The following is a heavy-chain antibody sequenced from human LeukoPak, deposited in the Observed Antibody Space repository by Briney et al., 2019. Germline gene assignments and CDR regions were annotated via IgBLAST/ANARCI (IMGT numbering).Heavy chain of an antibody. CDR2: IRSKAYGGTT. Sequence: GGSLRLSCTASGFTFGDYAMSWVRQAPGKGLEWVGFIRSKAYGGTTEYAASVKGRFTISRDDSKSIAYLQMNSLKTEDTAVYYCTRDLEGSSGWRFDCWGQGTLVTVSS. CDR1: GFTFGDYA. CDR3: TRDLEGSSGWRFDC. J-gene: IGHJ4*02. V-gene: IGHV3-49*04. D-gene: IGHD6-19*01.